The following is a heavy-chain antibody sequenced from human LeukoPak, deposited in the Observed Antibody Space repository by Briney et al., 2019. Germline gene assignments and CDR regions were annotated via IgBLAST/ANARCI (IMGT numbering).Heavy chain of an antibody. CDR1: GYTFTNYW. J-gene: IGHJ3*02. CDR2: IYPDDSDT. Sequence: GESLKISCKGSGYTFTNYWIGWVRQMPGKGLEWMGIIYPDDSDTRYSPSFQGQVIISADNSITTAYLQWRSLKASDTAIYYCARPVGYCSGGSCYSPPDAFDIWGQGTMVTVSS. CDR3: ARPVGYCSGGSCYSPPDAFDI. V-gene: IGHV5-51*01. D-gene: IGHD2-15*01.